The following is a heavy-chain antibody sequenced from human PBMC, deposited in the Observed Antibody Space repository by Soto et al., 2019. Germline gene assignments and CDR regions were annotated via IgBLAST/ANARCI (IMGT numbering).Heavy chain of an antibody. D-gene: IGHD2-15*01. CDR2: LYYIRSP. Sequence: PSETLSLTCSVSGVSVSSPRFYSVCVRQSPGKGLDWIGSLYYIRSPYYTPTLKSRITISADSSRNQFSLKLASVTAADTGLYFCSRQTSGGYPPKEFDHWGQGALVTVSS. CDR3: SRQTSGGYPPKEFDH. J-gene: IGHJ4*02. CDR1: GVSVSSPRFY. V-gene: IGHV4-39*01.